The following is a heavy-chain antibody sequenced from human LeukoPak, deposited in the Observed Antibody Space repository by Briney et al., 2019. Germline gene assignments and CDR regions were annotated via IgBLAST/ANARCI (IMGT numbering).Heavy chain of an antibody. CDR1: GFTFSSYG. CDR2: IRYDGSNK. D-gene: IGHD2-2*02. V-gene: IGHV3-30*02. Sequence: GGSLRLSCAASGFTFSSYGMHWVRQAPGKGLEWVAFIRYDGSNKYYADSVKGRFTISRDNSKNTLYLQMNSLRAEDTAVYYCAKDTWDIVVVPAAIRWGSGGDPFDYWGQGTLVTVSS. J-gene: IGHJ4*02. CDR3: AKDTWDIVVVPAAIRWGSGGDPFDY.